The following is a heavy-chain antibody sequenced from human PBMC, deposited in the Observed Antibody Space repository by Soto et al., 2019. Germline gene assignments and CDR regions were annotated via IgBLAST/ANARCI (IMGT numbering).Heavy chain of an antibody. CDR3: ARDVSRAWFDP. Sequence: SGTLSLTCTVSGGSISSGGYYWSWIRQHPGKGLEWIGYIYYSGSTYYNPSLKSRVIISVDTSKNQFSLKLSSVTAADTAVYYCARDVSRAWFDPWGQGTLVTVSS. CDR1: GGSISSGGYY. V-gene: IGHV4-31*03. CDR2: IYYSGST. J-gene: IGHJ5*02.